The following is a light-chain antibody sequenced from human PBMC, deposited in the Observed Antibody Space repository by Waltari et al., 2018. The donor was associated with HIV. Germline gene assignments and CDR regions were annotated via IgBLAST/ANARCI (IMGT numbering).Light chain of an antibody. V-gene: IGLV2-11*01. J-gene: IGLJ3*02. CDR1: SSDIGAYNY. Sequence: QSALTQPRSVSGSPGQSVTIPCTGTSSDIGAYNYVSWYQQPPGKAPKLMIYEVTKRPSGVPYRFSGSKSGNTASLTISGLQADDEAAYYCCSFAGSYTLVFGGGTKLTVL. CDR2: EVT. CDR3: CSFAGSYTLV.